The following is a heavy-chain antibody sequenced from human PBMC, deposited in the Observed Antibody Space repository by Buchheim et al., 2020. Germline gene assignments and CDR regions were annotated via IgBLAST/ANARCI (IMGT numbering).Heavy chain of an antibody. CDR2: IDTDGGTT. CDR3: TRDGVFDDFVSGSYLGVTSQNGMDA. V-gene: IGHV3-74*01. Sequence: EVQLMESGGGLVKPGGSLRLSCAASGFRFSSHWMHWVRQAPGKGLEWVSRIDTDGGTTNYAYSVKGRFTISRDNAKNTLFLQMNSLTAEDTAMYYCTRDGVFDDFVSGSYLGVTSQNGMDAWGQGT. J-gene: IGHJ6*02. CDR1: GFRFSSHW. D-gene: IGHD3-3*01.